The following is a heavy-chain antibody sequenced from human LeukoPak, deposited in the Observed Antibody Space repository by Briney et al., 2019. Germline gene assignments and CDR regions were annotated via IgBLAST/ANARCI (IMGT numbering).Heavy chain of an antibody. J-gene: IGHJ4*02. CDR3: ATPLDYYDTSGYHQGGD. CDR2: IKQDGSKK. V-gene: IGHV3-7*03. D-gene: IGHD3-22*01. Sequence: GGSLRLSCAASGFTFSSYWMTWVRQAPGKGLEWVANIKQDGSKKNYVDSVKGRFTISRDNAKNSLYLQMNSLRAEDPAVYYCATPLDYYDTSGYHQGGDWGQGTLVTVSS. CDR1: GFTFSSYW.